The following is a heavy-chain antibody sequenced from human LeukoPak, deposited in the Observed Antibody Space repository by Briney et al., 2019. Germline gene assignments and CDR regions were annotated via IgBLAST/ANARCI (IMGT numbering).Heavy chain of an antibody. CDR3: ARPEYSSSWYDWPLDY. Sequence: GESLKISCKGSGYSFTSNWISRVRQMPGKGLEWMGRIDPSDSYTNYSPSFQGQVTISADKSISTAYLQWSSLKASDTAMYYCARPEYSSSWYDWPLDYWGQGTLVTVSS. D-gene: IGHD6-13*01. V-gene: IGHV5-10-1*04. CDR2: IDPSDSYT. J-gene: IGHJ4*02. CDR1: GYSFTSNW.